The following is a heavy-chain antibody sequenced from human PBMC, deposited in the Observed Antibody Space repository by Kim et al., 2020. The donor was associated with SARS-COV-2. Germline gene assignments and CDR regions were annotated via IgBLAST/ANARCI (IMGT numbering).Heavy chain of an antibody. V-gene: IGHV1-46*01. CDR1: GYSFINYH. Sequence: ASVKVSCKASGYSFINYHEHWVRQAPGQGLEWMGIINPSGATTSYAQNFQGRVTVNRDTSTSTVYLELRSLTSEDTAVYYCARLALVGGLDVWGQGTTVTVSS. D-gene: IGHD2-8*02. CDR2: INPSGATT. CDR3: ARLALVGGLDV. J-gene: IGHJ6*02.